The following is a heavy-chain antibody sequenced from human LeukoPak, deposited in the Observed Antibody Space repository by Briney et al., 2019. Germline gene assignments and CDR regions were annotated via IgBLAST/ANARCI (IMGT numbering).Heavy chain of an antibody. Sequence: GGSLRHSCVASGFSFIDYGMHWVRQAPGKGLEWVAFIRYDGRNKYSADSVKGRITISRDNSNNTLYLQMNSLRAEDTAVYYCAKDGPRRIPYYMDVWGKGTTVTISS. J-gene: IGHJ6*03. CDR2: IRYDGRNK. D-gene: IGHD3-16*01. CDR3: AKDGPRRIPYYMDV. V-gene: IGHV3-30*02. CDR1: GFSFIDYG.